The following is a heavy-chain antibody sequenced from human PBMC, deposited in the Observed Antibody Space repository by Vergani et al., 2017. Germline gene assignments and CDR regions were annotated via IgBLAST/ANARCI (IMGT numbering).Heavy chain of an antibody. CDR1: GFTFNIYA. Sequence: EVRLLEPGGGLVQPGGSLRLSCAASGFTFNIYAMSWVRQAPGKGLEWVSTITYIGGRTYYADSVTGRFTISRDNSKNTLFLQLKTLRAEDTGVYYCGQDYNIMGALHYWGQGTLVAVSS. D-gene: IGHD3-22*01. CDR3: GQDYNIMGALHY. CDR2: ITYIGGRT. V-gene: IGHV3-23*01. J-gene: IGHJ4*02.